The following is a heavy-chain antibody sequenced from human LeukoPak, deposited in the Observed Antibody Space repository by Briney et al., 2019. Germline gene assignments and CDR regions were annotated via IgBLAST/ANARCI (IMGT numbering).Heavy chain of an antibody. Sequence: GASLKVSCKASGYTFTSYGISWVRQAPGQGLEWMGWISAYNGNTNYAQKLQGRVTMTTDTSTSTAYMELRSLRSEDTAVYYCARGEVLLWFGELLYGRSDPWGQGTLVTVSS. CDR3: ARGEVLLWFGELLYGRSDP. V-gene: IGHV1-18*01. D-gene: IGHD3-10*01. J-gene: IGHJ5*02. CDR1: GYTFTSYG. CDR2: ISAYNGNT.